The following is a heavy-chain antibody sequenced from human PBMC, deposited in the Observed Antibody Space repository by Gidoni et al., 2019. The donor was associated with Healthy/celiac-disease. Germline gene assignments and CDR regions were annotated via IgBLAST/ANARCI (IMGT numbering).Heavy chain of an antibody. D-gene: IGHD3-22*01. CDR1: GGSISSSSYY. CDR3: ARLYDSSGYYSHWYFDL. CDR2: IYYSGST. Sequence: QLQLQESAPGLVKPSETLSLTCTVSGGSISSSSYYWGWIRQPPGKGLEWIGRIYYSGSTYYNPSLKSRVTISVDTSKTQFSLKLSSVTAADTAVYYFARLYDSSGYYSHWYFDLWGRGTLVTVSS. J-gene: IGHJ2*01. V-gene: IGHV4-39*01.